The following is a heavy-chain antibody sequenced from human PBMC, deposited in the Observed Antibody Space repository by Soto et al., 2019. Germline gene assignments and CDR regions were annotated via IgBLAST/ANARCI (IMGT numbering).Heavy chain of an antibody. CDR1: GGSIRSYC. J-gene: IGHJ6*03. Sequence: SDTLSLTCTVSGGSIRSYCWTRIRQPPGEGLEWIGCICNSGSTNYNPSLKSRVAISVDTSKNQFSLKLSSVTAADTAVYYCARSGGWKGRALGYYYYMDVWGKGTTVTISS. D-gene: IGHD6-19*01. CDR3: ARSGGWKGRALGYYYYMDV. CDR2: ICNSGST. V-gene: IGHV4-59*01.